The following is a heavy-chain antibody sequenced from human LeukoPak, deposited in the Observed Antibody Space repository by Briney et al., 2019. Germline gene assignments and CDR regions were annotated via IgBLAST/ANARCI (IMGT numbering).Heavy chain of an antibody. J-gene: IGHJ3*02. CDR2: FDPEDGET. D-gene: IGHD3-22*01. V-gene: IGHV1-24*01. CDR1: GYTLTELS. CDR3: ARQRYYDSSGYSPAPGHAFDI. Sequence: ASVKVSCKVSGYTLTELSMHWVRQAPGKGLEWMGGFDPEDGETIYAQKFRGRVTMTEDTSTDTAYMELSSLRSEDTAVYYCARQRYYDSSGYSPAPGHAFDIWGQGTMVTVSS.